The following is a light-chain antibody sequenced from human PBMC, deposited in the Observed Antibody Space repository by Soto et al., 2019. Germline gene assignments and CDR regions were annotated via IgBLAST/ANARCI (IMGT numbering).Light chain of an antibody. V-gene: IGKV3-20*01. CDR2: GAS. Sequence: EIVLTQSPGTLSLSPGEGATVSCRVSQSINSKSLVWYQRKFGQAPRLLIYGASNRATGIPDRFSCSGSGRDFSLTISRLEPEDSAVYYCQQFGSSPITFGQGTRLEIK. CDR1: QSINSKS. J-gene: IGKJ5*01. CDR3: QQFGSSPIT.